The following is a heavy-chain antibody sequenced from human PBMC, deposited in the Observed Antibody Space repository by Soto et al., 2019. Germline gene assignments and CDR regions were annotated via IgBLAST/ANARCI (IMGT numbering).Heavy chain of an antibody. CDR2: ISWNSGSI. Sequence: GGSLRLSCAASGFTFDDYAMHWVRQAPGKGLEWVSGISWNSGSIGYADSVKGRFTISRDNAKNSLYLQMNSLRAEDTALYYCAKSSALVNSGWLTYYYYMDGWGKGTTVTVSS. CDR1: GFTFDDYA. V-gene: IGHV3-9*01. D-gene: IGHD6-19*01. CDR3: AKSSALVNSGWLTYYYYMDG. J-gene: IGHJ6*03.